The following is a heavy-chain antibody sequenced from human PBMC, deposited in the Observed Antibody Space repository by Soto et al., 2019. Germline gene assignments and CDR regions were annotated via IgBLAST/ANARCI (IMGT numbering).Heavy chain of an antibody. D-gene: IGHD6-13*01. V-gene: IGHV3-23*01. CDR1: GFTFSSYA. J-gene: IGHJ4*02. CDR2: ISGSGGST. Sequence: GGSLRLSCAASGFTFSSYAMSWVRQAPGKGLEWVSAISGSGGSTYYADSVKGRFTISRDNSKNTLYLQMNSLRAEDTAVYYCAKVGSSWYRESDLYYFDYWGQGTLVTVSS. CDR3: AKVGSSWYRESDLYYFDY.